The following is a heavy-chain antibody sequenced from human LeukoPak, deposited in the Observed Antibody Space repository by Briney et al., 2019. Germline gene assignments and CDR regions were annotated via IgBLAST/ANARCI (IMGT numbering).Heavy chain of an antibody. J-gene: IGHJ4*02. CDR3: ASYYGSDTGGGFDY. CDR2: ISYDGSNK. D-gene: IGHD3-10*01. V-gene: IGHV3-30*04. Sequence: HPGGSLRLSCAASGFTFSSYAMHWVRQAPGKGLKWVAVISYDGSNKYYADSVKGRFTISRDNSKNTLYLQMNSLRAEDTAVYYCASYYGSDTGGGFDYWGQGTLVTVSS. CDR1: GFTFSSYA.